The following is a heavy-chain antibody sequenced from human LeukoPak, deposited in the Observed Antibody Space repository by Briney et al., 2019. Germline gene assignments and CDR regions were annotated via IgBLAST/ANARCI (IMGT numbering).Heavy chain of an antibody. V-gene: IGHV1-69*04. CDR2: IIPILGIA. Sequence: ASVKVSCKASGGTFSSYAISWVRQAPGQGLEWMGRIIPILGIANYAQKFQGRVTITADKSTSTAYMELSSLRSEDTAVYYCARDRDMGDAFDIWGQGTMVTVSS. J-gene: IGHJ3*02. D-gene: IGHD2-15*01. CDR3: ARDRDMGDAFDI. CDR1: GGTFSSYA.